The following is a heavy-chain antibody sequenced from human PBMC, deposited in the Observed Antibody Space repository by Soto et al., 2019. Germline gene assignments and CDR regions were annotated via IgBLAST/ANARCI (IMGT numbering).Heavy chain of an antibody. V-gene: IGHV3-23*01. Sequence: EVQRLESGGGLVQPGGSLRLSCAASGFTFSSYAMSWVRQPPGKGLEWVSAISGSGGSTNYADSVKGRFTLSRDNSKNTLYLQMNSLRAEDTAVYYCAKDRRPSGSYPLYNWFDPWGQGTLVTVSS. CDR2: ISGSGGST. CDR1: GFTFSSYA. D-gene: IGHD1-26*01. CDR3: AKDRRPSGSYPLYNWFDP. J-gene: IGHJ5*02.